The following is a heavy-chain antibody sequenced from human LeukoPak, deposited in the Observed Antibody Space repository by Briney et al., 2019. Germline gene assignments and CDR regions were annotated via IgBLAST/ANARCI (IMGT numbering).Heavy chain of an antibody. CDR2: ISSTGSN. J-gene: IGHJ5*01. Sequence: PSETLSLTCTVSGDSISNNYWNWIRQPPGKGLEWIGYISSTGSNDYNPSLKSRVTISVDTSWNLFSLRLTSVTAADTAVYYCGRHFTGTSGNYYTDSWGQGTLVTVSS. D-gene: IGHD3-10*01. CDR3: GRHFTGTSGNYYTDS. V-gene: IGHV4-59*08. CDR1: GDSISNNY.